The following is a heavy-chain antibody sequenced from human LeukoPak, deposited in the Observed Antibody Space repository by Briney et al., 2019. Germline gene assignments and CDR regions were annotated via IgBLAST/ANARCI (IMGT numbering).Heavy chain of an antibody. CDR2: IYYSGST. D-gene: IGHD2/OR15-2a*01. J-gene: IGHJ4*02. CDR3: ARVYGWALDY. V-gene: IGHV4-59*01. Sequence: AETLSLTCTVSGGSISSYYWSWIRQPPGKRLEWIGYIYYSGSTNYNPSLKSRVTISVDTSKNQFSLKLSSVTAADTAVYYCARVYGWALDYWGQGTLVTVSS. CDR1: GGSISSYY.